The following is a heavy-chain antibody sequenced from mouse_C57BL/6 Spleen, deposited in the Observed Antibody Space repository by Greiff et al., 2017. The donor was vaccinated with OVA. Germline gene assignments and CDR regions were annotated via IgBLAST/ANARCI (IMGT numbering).Heavy chain of an antibody. CDR2: INPNNGGT. D-gene: IGHD2-4*01. J-gene: IGHJ4*01. CDR3: ARDYDYDEAMDY. CDR1: GYTFTDYN. V-gene: IGHV1-22*01. Sequence: EVKLQESGPELVKPGASVKMSCKASGYTFTDYNMHWVKQSHGKSLEWIGYINPNNGGTSYNQKFKGKATLTVNKSSSTAYMELRSLTSEDSAVYYCARDYDYDEAMDYWGQGTSVTVSS.